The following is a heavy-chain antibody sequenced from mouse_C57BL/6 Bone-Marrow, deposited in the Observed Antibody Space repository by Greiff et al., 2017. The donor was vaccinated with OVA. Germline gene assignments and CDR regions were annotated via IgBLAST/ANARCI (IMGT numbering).Heavy chain of an antibody. CDR3: ARSGTHFDY. CDR1: GFSLTSYG. Sequence: VKLQESGPGLVKPSQSLSITCTVSGFSLTSYGVHWVRQSPGKGLEWLGVIWSGGSTDDNAAFISRLSISKDNSKSQVFFKMNSLQADDTAIYYCARSGTHFDYWGQGTTLTVSS. V-gene: IGHV2-2*01. CDR2: IWSGGST. J-gene: IGHJ2*01. D-gene: IGHD4-1*01.